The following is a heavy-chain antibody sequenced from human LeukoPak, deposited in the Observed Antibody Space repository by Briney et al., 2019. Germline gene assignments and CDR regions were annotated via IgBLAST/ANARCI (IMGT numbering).Heavy chain of an antibody. CDR3: ARGVSRGYSYGRYYMDV. CDR1: GGSISSYY. CDR2: IYYSGST. J-gene: IGHJ6*03. Sequence: ETLSLTCTVSGGSISSYYWSWIRQPPGKGLEWIGYIYYSGSTNNNPSLKSRVTISVDKSKNQISLKLSSVTAADTAVYYCARGVSRGYSYGRYYMDVWGKGTTVTVSS. D-gene: IGHD5-18*01. V-gene: IGHV4-59*01.